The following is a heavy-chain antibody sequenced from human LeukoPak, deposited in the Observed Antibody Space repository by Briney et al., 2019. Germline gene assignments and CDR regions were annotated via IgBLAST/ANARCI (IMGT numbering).Heavy chain of an antibody. CDR3: ARVRCSGGSCPYYYYYYMDV. CDR2: IHYSGST. J-gene: IGHJ6*03. CDR1: GGSISSSSYY. Sequence: PSETLSLTCTVSGGSISSSSYYWAWIRQPPGKGLEWIGSIHYSGSTYYNPSLQSRVTISIDTSKNQFSLKPRFVTAADTAVYYCARVRCSGGSCPYYYYYYMDVWGKGTTVTVSS. V-gene: IGHV4-39*07. D-gene: IGHD2-15*01.